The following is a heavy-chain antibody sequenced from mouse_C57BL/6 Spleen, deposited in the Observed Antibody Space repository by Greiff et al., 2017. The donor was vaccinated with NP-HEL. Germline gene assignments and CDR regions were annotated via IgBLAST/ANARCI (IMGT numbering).Heavy chain of an antibody. CDR2: ISDGGSYT. CDR1: GFTFSSYA. V-gene: IGHV5-4*01. CDR3: ARDLPRYGNYLFDD. D-gene: IGHD2-1*01. J-gene: IGHJ2*01. Sequence: EVQGVESGGGLVKPGGSLKLSCAASGFTFSSYAMSWVRQTPEKRLEWVATISDGGSYTYYPDNVKGRFTISRDNAKNNLYLQMSHLKSEDTAMYYCARDLPRYGNYLFDDWGQGTTLTVSS.